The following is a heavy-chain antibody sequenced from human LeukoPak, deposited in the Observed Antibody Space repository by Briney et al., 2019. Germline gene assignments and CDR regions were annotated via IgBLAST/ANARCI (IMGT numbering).Heavy chain of an antibody. CDR2: INAGNGDT. CDR3: ATVTRGTTLDR. Sequence: ASVKVSCKASGYTFTRHAIHWVRQAPGQRPEWMGWINAGNGDTKYSQKFQGRVTFTGDTSASTAYMELSSLKSEDTAVYYCATVTRGTTLDRWGRGTLVTVSS. D-gene: IGHD4-23*01. CDR1: GYTFTRHA. J-gene: IGHJ5*02. V-gene: IGHV1-3*01.